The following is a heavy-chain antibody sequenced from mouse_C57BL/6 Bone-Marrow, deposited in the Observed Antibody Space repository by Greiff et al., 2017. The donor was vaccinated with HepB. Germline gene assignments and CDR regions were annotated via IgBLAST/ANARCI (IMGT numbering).Heavy chain of an antibody. CDR2: SRNKANDYTT. CDR3: ARDAGYGSGWYFDV. D-gene: IGHD1-1*01. CDR1: GFTFSDFY. Sequence: EVQVVESGGGLVQSGRSLRLSCATSGFTFSDFYMEWVRQAPGKGLEWIAASRNKANDYTTEYSASVKGRFIVSRDTSQSILYLQMNALRAEDTAIYYCARDAGYGSGWYFDVWGTGTTVTVSS. J-gene: IGHJ1*03. V-gene: IGHV7-1*01.